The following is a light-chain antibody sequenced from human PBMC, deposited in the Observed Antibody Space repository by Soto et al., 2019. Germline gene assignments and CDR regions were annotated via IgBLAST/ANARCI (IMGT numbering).Light chain of an antibody. CDR1: QSIDNF. Sequence: DIQMTQSPSSLSASVGDRVTITCRPSQSIDNFLNWYQQKPRKAPKLLIYAASSLQSVVSSRFSGSGSGTYSTLTISSLQPEDSVTYYCQQSYSLPFTFGQGTKVEIK. CDR2: AAS. CDR3: QQSYSLPFT. J-gene: IGKJ2*01. V-gene: IGKV1-39*01.